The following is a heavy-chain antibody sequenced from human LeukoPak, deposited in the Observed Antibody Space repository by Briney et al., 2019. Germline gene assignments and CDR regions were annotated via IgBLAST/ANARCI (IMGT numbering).Heavy chain of an antibody. CDR3: ARDQYNYGYVSWFDP. V-gene: IGHV3-48*03. CDR1: GFTFSSYE. J-gene: IGHJ5*02. Sequence: GGSLRLSCAASGFTFSSYEMNWVRLAPGKGLEWVSYISESGSAIYYADSVKGRFTISRDNAKNSLYLQMNSLRAEDAAVYYCARDQYNYGYVSWFDPWGQGTLVTVSS. D-gene: IGHD5-18*01. CDR2: ISESGSAI.